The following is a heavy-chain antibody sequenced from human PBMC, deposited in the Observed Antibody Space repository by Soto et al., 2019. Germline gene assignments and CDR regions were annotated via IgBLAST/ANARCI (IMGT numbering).Heavy chain of an antibody. Sequence: QVQLVQSGAEVKKPGASVEVSCKASGYTFTSYDITWVRQATGQGLEWMGWMNPNSGNTGYAEKFQGRVTMTRNTSISTAYMELSSLRSEDPAVYYCAGGRGRLRGGGFDPWGQGTLVTVCS. CDR3: AGGRGRLRGGGFDP. D-gene: IGHD4-17*01. J-gene: IGHJ5*02. CDR1: GYTFTSYD. V-gene: IGHV1-8*01. CDR2: MNPNSGNT.